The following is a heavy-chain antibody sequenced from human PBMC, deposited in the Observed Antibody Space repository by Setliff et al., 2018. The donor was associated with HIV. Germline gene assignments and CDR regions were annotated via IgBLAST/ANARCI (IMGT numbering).Heavy chain of an antibody. Sequence: ASVKVSCKASGYTFTSYGISWVRQAPGQGLEWMGWISAYNGNTNYAQKLQGRVTMTRDTSISTAYMELNNLKFDDTAVYYCARARRDSYDRGRRNHYYIDVWGKGTTVTVSS. V-gene: IGHV1-18*01. CDR2: ISAYNGNT. CDR3: ARARRDSYDRGRRNHYYIDV. CDR1: GYTFTSYG. J-gene: IGHJ6*03. D-gene: IGHD3-22*01.